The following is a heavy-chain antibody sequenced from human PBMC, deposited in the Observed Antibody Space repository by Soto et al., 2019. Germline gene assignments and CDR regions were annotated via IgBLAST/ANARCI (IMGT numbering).Heavy chain of an antibody. CDR3: TRDLRTRQQPALILDY. CDR1: KFISSTYA. Sequence: HPGGSLRLSCAASKFISSTYAMHWVRQAPGKGLEWVAVISSDGNKKYYADSVKGRFTISRDNSKNTLYLQMNSLRVEDTAFYYCTRDLRTRQQPALILDYWGQGTPVTVSS. CDR2: ISSDGNKK. D-gene: IGHD1-1*01. V-gene: IGHV3-30-3*01. J-gene: IGHJ4*02.